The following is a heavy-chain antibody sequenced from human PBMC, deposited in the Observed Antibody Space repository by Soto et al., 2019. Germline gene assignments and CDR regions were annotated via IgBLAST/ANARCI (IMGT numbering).Heavy chain of an antibody. V-gene: IGHV1-69*06. CDR2: IIPIFNST. Sequence: AVTVSCMVSRCSFSNYVISWVGQAAGQGREGLGRIIPIFNSTKYEHIFQGRVTITADKSTRPASLELSGLRSDGTAGYYCAREGRGKISGYNGLVLLEYWGQGTLVTVSP. D-gene: IGHD1-20*01. CDR3: AREGRGKISGYNGLVLLEY. J-gene: IGHJ4*02. CDR1: RCSFSNYV.